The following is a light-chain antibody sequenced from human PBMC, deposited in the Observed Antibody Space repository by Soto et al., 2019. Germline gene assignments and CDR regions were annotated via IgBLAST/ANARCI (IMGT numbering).Light chain of an antibody. CDR2: AAS. Sequence: DLQMTQSPSSLSASVGDRVTITCRASQSINTYLNWYQQKPGKAPKLLIYAASNLQSGVPSRFSGSGSGTDFTLTITSLQPEDFATYYCQQSYSTPRTFGQGTKLEIK. V-gene: IGKV1-39*01. CDR1: QSINTY. J-gene: IGKJ2*01. CDR3: QQSYSTPRT.